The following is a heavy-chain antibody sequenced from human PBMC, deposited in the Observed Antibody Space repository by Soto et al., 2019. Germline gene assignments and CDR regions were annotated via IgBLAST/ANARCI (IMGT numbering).Heavy chain of an antibody. D-gene: IGHD3-16*01. CDR3: ARERSERYYFDY. CDR2: IYYSGST. Sequence: PSETLSLTCTVSGGSISSYYWSWIRQPPGKGLEWIGYIYYSGSTNYNPSLKSRVTISVDTSKNQFSLKLSSVTAADTAVYYCARERSERYYFDYWGQGTMVTVSS. J-gene: IGHJ4*02. CDR1: GGSISSYY. V-gene: IGHV4-59*01.